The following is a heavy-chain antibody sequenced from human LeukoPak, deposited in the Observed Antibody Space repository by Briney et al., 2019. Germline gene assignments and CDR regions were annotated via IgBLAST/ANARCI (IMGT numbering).Heavy chain of an antibody. CDR3: ARAPMVRGVIEALDY. CDR1: GHTVSRNY. CDR2: IYSGGSP. J-gene: IGHJ4*02. D-gene: IGHD3-10*01. V-gene: IGHV3-53*01. Sequence: GGPLRLSCAACGHTVSRNYMSWVRKAPGKGLEWVSVIYSGGSPYYADSVKGRFTTSRDNSKNTLYLQMNSLRAEDTAVYYCARAPMVRGVIEALDYWGQGTLVTVSS.